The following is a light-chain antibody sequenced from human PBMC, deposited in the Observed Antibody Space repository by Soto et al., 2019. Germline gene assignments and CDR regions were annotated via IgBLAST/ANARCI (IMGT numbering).Light chain of an antibody. Sequence: QSALTQPASVSGSPGQSITISCTGTSSDVGGYNYVSWYQQDPGEAPKLMIYEVSNRPSGVSNRFSGSKSGNTASLTISGLQAEDEADYYCGSYTSSSTYVFGTGTKVTVL. CDR3: GSYTSSSTYV. J-gene: IGLJ1*01. V-gene: IGLV2-14*01. CDR1: SSDVGGYNY. CDR2: EVS.